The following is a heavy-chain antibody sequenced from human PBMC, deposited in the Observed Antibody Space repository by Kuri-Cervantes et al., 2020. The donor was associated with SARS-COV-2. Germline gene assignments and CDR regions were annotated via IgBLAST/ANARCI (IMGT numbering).Heavy chain of an antibody. CDR2: ISAYNGNT. CDR3: AKLGSGVL. CDR1: GYTFTSYG. J-gene: IGHJ4*02. Sequence: ASVKVSCKASGYTFTSYGISWVRQAPGQGLEWMGWISAYNGNTNYAQRLQGRVTITADESTSTAYMELSSLRSEDTAVYYCAKLGSGVLWGQGTLVTVSS. D-gene: IGHD6-19*01. V-gene: IGHV1-18*01.